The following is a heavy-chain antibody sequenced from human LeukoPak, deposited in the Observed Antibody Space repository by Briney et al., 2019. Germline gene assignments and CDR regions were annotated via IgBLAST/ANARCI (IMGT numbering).Heavy chain of an antibody. J-gene: IGHJ4*02. Sequence: SQTLSLTCTVSGGSISSGSYYWSWIRQPAGKGLEWIGRIYTSGSTNYNPSLKSRVTIPVDTSKNQFSLKLSSVTAADTAVYYCARAGYSGYDTIDYWGQGTLVTVPS. CDR2: IYTSGST. D-gene: IGHD5-12*01. CDR1: GGSISSGSYY. V-gene: IGHV4-61*02. CDR3: ARAGYSGYDTIDY.